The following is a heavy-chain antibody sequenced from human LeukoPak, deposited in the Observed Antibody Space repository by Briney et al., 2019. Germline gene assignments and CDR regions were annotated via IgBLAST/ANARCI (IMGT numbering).Heavy chain of an antibody. CDR2: IYSGGST. CDR1: GFTVSSNY. Sequence: GGSLRLSCAASGFTVSSNYMSWVRQAPGKGLEWVSVIYSGGSTYYADSVKGRFTISRDNSKNTLYLQMNSLRAEDTAVYYCARGRAVPAASPAYYFDYWGQGTLVTVSS. J-gene: IGHJ4*02. CDR3: ARGRAVPAASPAYYFDY. D-gene: IGHD2-2*01. V-gene: IGHV3-53*01.